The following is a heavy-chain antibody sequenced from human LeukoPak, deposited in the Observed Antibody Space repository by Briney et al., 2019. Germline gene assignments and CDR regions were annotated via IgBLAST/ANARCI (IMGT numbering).Heavy chain of an antibody. D-gene: IGHD3-10*01. CDR1: GGSVSSGSYY. CDR2: IYYSGST. J-gene: IGHJ4*02. Sequence: SETLSLTCTVSGGSVSSGSYYWSWIRQPPGKELEWIGYIYYSGSTNYNPSLKSRVTISVDTSKNQFSLKLSSVTAADTAVYYCARGTMVRGGPQDYWGQGTLVTVSS. V-gene: IGHV4-61*01. CDR3: ARGTMVRGGPQDY.